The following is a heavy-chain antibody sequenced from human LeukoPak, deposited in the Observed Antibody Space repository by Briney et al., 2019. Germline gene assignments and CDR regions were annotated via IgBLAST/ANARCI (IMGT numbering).Heavy chain of an antibody. CDR3: AKTPHPVVVAATPYGVDV. CDR2: ISYDGSNK. V-gene: IGHV3-30*18. J-gene: IGHJ6*02. CDR1: GFTFSSYG. D-gene: IGHD2-15*01. Sequence: GGSLRLSCAASGFTFSSYGMHWVRQAPGKGLEWVAVISYDGSNKYYADSVKGRFTISRDNSKNTLYLQMNSLRAEDTAVYYCAKTPHPVVVAATPYGVDVWGQGTTVTVSS.